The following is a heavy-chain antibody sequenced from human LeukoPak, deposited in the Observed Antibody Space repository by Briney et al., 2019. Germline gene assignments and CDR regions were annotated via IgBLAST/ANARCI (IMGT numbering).Heavy chain of an antibody. CDR3: ARGGRGGYCSGGSCYSGHGMDV. CDR2: ISSSSSYI. J-gene: IGHJ6*04. D-gene: IGHD2-15*01. Sequence: GGSLRLSCAASGFTLSSYSMNWVRQAPGKGLEWVSSISSSSSYIYYADSVKGRFTISRDNAKNSLYLQMNSLRAEDTAVYYCARGGRGGYCSGGSCYSGHGMDVWGKGTTVTVSS. V-gene: IGHV3-21*01. CDR1: GFTLSSYS.